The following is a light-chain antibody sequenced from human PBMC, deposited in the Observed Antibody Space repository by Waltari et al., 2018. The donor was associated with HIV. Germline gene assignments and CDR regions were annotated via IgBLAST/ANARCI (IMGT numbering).Light chain of an antibody. V-gene: IGLV1-44*01. CDR3: AAWDDSLNAWV. CDR2: SNN. Sequence: QSVLAQPPSASGTPGQRVTIPCSGSSSKVGSNIVNWYQQVPGTAPKLLIYSNNQRPSGAPDRFSGSNSGTSASLAISGLQSEDEADYYCAAWDDSLNAWVFGGGTKLTVL. J-gene: IGLJ3*02. CDR1: SSKVGSNI.